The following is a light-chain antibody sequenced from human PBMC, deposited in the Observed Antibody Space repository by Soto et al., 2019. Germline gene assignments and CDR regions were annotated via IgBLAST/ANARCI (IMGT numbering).Light chain of an antibody. CDR1: SSDIGGYNY. CDR3: SSYTSSRLPV. Sequence: QSALTQPASVSGSPGQSITISCTGTSSDIGGYNYVSWYQQHPGKAPKLMIYEVSNRPSGVSNRFSGSKSGNTASLTISGLQAEDEADYYCSSYTSSRLPVFGGGTKLTVL. CDR2: EVS. V-gene: IGLV2-14*01. J-gene: IGLJ2*01.